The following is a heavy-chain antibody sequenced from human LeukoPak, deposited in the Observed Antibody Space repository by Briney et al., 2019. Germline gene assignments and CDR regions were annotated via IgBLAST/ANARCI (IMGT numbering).Heavy chain of an antibody. CDR3: ARDTYYYDSSGYYLMGGFDY. CDR2: ISSRSRTI. D-gene: IGHD3-22*01. CDR1: GFTFSSSW. J-gene: IGHJ4*02. V-gene: IGHV3-48*01. Sequence: GGSLRLSCAASGFTFSSSWMNWVRQAPGKGLEWVSYISSRSRTIYYADSVKGRFTISRDNAKNSLYLQMNSLRAEDTAVYYCARDTYYYDSSGYYLMGGFDYWGQGTLVTVSS.